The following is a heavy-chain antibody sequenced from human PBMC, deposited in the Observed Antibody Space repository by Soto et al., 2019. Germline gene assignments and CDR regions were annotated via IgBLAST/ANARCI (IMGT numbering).Heavy chain of an antibody. D-gene: IGHD6-6*01. Sequence: QVQLVQSGAEVKKPGASVKVSCKASGYTFTSYYMHWVRQAPGQGLEWMGIINPSGGSTSYAQKFQGRVTMTRDTYTSTVYMELSSLRSEDTAVYYCASEALEYSSSPTGMDVWGQGTTVTVSS. CDR3: ASEALEYSSSPTGMDV. CDR2: INPSGGST. V-gene: IGHV1-46*01. J-gene: IGHJ6*02. CDR1: GYTFTSYY.